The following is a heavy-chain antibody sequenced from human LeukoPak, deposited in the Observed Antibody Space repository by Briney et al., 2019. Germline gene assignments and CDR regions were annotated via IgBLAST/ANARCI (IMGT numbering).Heavy chain of an antibody. CDR1: GFTFSSYG. D-gene: IGHD3-22*01. V-gene: IGHV3-33*01. J-gene: IGHJ3*02. Sequence: PGGSLRLSCAASGFTFSSYGMHWVRQAPGKGLEWVAVIWYDGSNKYYADSVKGRFTISRDNSKNTLYLQMNSLRAEDTAVYYCARGPYYYDTSGFLIWGQGTMVTVSS. CDR2: IWYDGSNK. CDR3: ARGPYYYDTSGFLI.